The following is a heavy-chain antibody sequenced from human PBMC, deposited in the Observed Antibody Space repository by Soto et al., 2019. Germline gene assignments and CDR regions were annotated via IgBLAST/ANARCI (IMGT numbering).Heavy chain of an antibody. V-gene: IGHV3-23*01. CDR2: ISGSGGST. D-gene: IGHD1-26*01. Sequence: GGSLRLSCAASGFTFSSYAMSWVRQAPGKGLEWVSAISGSGGSTYYADSVKGRFTISRDNSKNTLYLQMNSLRAEDTAVYYCAFRSGWELLLLPRFDYWGQGSLVTVSS. J-gene: IGHJ4*02. CDR1: GFTFSSYA. CDR3: AFRSGWELLLLPRFDY.